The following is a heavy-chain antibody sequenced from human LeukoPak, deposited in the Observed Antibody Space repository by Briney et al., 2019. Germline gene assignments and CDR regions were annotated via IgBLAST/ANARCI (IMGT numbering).Heavy chain of an antibody. CDR2: IIPILGTA. V-gene: IGHV1-69*13. CDR3: ATGLWFGKYLDV. D-gene: IGHD3-10*01. Sequence: SVKVSCKPSGGTFSTYAISWVRQAPGQGLEWMGGIIPILGTANYAQKFQGRVTITADESTSTAYMELSSLRSEDTAVYYCATGLWFGKYLDVWGKGTTVTISS. CDR1: GGTFSTYA. J-gene: IGHJ6*04.